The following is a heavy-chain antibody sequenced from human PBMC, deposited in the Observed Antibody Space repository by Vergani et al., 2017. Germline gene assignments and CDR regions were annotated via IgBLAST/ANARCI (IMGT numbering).Heavy chain of an antibody. CDR2: MSGSGGNT. CDR3: AKDIVVVPAERGDY. Sequence: EVQLLESGGGLVQPGGSLRLSCAAPGFTFSSYAMSWVRQAPGKGLVWVSGMSGSGGNTYYADSVKGRFTISRDNSKNTLYLQMNSLRAEDTAVYYCAKDIVVVPAERGDYWGQGTLVTVSS. V-gene: IGHV3-23*01. J-gene: IGHJ4*02. CDR1: GFTFSSYA. D-gene: IGHD2-2*01.